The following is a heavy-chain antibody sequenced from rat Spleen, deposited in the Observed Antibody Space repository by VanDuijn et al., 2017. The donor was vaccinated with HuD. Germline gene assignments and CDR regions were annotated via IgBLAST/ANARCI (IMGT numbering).Heavy chain of an antibody. Sequence: QVQLKESGPGLVQPSQTLSLACTVSGFSLTSYHVHWVRQPSGKGLEWMGVIWTGGSTEYNSALKSRLSISRDTSKSQVFLKRNSLQTEDTDMYFCARSMMTWGQGTLVTVSS. CDR1: GFSLTSYH. J-gene: IGHJ3*01. CDR2: IWTGGST. CDR3: ARSMMT. D-gene: IGHD1-12*01. V-gene: IGHV2-43*01.